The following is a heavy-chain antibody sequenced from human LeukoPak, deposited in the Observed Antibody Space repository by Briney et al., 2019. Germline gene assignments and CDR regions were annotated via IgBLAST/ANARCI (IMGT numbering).Heavy chain of an antibody. D-gene: IGHD6-13*01. J-gene: IGHJ4*02. CDR1: GGSISSGDYY. CDR2: IYYSGST. V-gene: IGHV4-30-4*01. CDR3: ARGETEIAAAGRYYFDY. Sequence: SQTLSLTCTVSGGSISSGDYYWSWIRQPPGKGLEWIGYIYYSGSTYYNPSLKSRVTISVDTSKNQFSLKLSSVTAADTAVYYCARGETEIAAAGRYYFDYWGQGTLVTVSS.